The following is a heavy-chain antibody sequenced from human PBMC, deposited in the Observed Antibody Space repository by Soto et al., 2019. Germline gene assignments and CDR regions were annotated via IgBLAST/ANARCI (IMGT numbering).Heavy chain of an antibody. V-gene: IGHV5-51*01. CDR2: IYPGDSDT. D-gene: IGHD6-6*01. Sequence: PGESLKISCKGSGYSFTSYWIGWVRQMPGKGLEWMGIIYPGDSDTRYSPSFQGQVTISADKSISTAYLQWSSLKASDTAMYYCARLRGSSISSWGRSNPRYYGMDVGGQGTTVTVSS. J-gene: IGHJ6*02. CDR3: ARLRGSSISSWGRSNPRYYGMDV. CDR1: GYSFTSYW.